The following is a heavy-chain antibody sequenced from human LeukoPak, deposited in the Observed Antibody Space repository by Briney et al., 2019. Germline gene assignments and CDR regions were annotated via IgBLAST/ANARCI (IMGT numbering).Heavy chain of an antibody. CDR3: ARDGGGDDAFDI. D-gene: IGHD6-25*01. V-gene: IGHV3-7*03. J-gene: IGHJ3*02. CDR1: GFTFSSYA. CDR2: IKQDGSEK. Sequence: PGGSLRLSCAASGFTFSSYAMSWVRQAPGKGLEWVANIKQDGSEKYYVDSVKGRFTISRDNAKNSLYLQMNSLRAEDTAVYYCARDGGGDDAFDIWGQGTMVTVSS.